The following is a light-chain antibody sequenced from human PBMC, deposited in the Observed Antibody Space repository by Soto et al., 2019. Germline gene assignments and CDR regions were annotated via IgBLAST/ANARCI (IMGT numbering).Light chain of an antibody. CDR3: QSYDSSLSGVV. V-gene: IGLV1-40*01. CDR2: GNS. J-gene: IGLJ2*01. CDR1: SSNIGAGYD. Sequence: VLTQPPSVSGAPGQRVTLSCTGSSSNIGAGYDVHWYQQLPGTAPKLLIYGNSNRPSGVPDRFSGPKSGTSASLAITGLQAEDEADYYCQSYDSSLSGVVFGGGTKLTVL.